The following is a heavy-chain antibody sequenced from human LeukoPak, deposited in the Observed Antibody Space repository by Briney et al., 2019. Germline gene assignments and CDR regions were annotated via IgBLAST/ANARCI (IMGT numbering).Heavy chain of an antibody. V-gene: IGHV4-59*08. CDR2: IYYSGST. CDR1: GGSISSYY. D-gene: IGHD6-19*01. CDR3: ARHPYSSGLEWFDP. Sequence: PSETLSLTCTVSGGSISSYYWSWIRQPPGKGLDGLGYIYYSGSTNYNPSLKSRVTISVDTSKNQFSLKLSSVTAADTAVYYCARHPYSSGLEWFDPWGQGTLVTVSS. J-gene: IGHJ5*02.